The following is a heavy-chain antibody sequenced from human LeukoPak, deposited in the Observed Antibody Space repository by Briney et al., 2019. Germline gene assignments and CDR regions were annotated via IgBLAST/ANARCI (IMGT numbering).Heavy chain of an antibody. Sequence: PGGSLRLSCATSGFSFSSYWIHWVRQAPGKGLLWVSNINSDGSSTNYADSVKGRFIISRDNAKSTLYLQINSLRAEDTAVYYCARDAPYSGSYCPWFDPWGQGTLVTVSS. CDR1: GFSFSSYW. J-gene: IGHJ5*02. CDR2: INSDGSST. D-gene: IGHD1-26*01. V-gene: IGHV3-74*01. CDR3: ARDAPYSGSYCPWFDP.